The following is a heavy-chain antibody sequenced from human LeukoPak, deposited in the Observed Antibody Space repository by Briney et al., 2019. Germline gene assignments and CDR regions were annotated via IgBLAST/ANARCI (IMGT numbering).Heavy chain of an antibody. CDR3: GVVGYGSGNSY. CDR2: IIPILGIA. Sequence: SVKVSCKASGGTFSSYAISWLRQAPGQGLEWMGRIIPILGIANYAQKFQGRVTITADKSTSTAYMELSSLRSEDTAVYYCGVVGYGSGNSYWGQGTLVTVSS. V-gene: IGHV1-69*04. CDR1: GGTFSSYA. J-gene: IGHJ4*02. D-gene: IGHD3-10*01.